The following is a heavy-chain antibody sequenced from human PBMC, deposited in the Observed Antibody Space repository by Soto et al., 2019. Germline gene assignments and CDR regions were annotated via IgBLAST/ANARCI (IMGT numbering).Heavy chain of an antibody. Sequence: PSETLSLTCSVSGDSISTVDYFWAWIRQPPGQALEYIGYIYKSATTYYNPSFEGRVAISLDTSKSHFSLNVPSVTAADTAVYFCARGRYCLTGRCFPNWFDSWGQGTLVTVSS. CDR3: ARGRYCLTGRCFPNWFDS. J-gene: IGHJ5*01. D-gene: IGHD2-15*01. CDR1: GDSISTVDYF. V-gene: IGHV4-30-4*01. CDR2: IYKSATT.